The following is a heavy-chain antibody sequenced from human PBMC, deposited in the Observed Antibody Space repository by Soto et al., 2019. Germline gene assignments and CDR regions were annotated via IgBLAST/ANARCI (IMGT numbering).Heavy chain of an antibody. J-gene: IGHJ4*02. CDR1: GGSFSYYY. CDR2: INHGGGT. D-gene: IGHD3-16*01. Sequence: TSETLSLTCAVYGGSFSYYYWTWIRQPPGKGLEWIGEINHGGGTNYNPSLKSRVTISEDTSKNQFSLKLNSVTAADTAVYYCARGSWAVRFEFWTKGTLVTVSS. V-gene: IGHV4-34*01. CDR3: ARGSWAVRFEF.